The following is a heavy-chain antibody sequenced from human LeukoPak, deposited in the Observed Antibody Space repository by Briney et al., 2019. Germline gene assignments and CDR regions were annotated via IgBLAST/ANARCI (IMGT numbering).Heavy chain of an antibody. D-gene: IGHD3-22*01. CDR1: GFTFSSYS. V-gene: IGHV3-48*01. Sequence: PGGSLRLSCAASGFTFSSYSMNWVRQAPGKGLERVSYISSSSSTIYYADSVKGRFTISRDNAKNSLYLQMNSLRAEDTAVYYCARGAYYYEDWGQGTLVTVSS. CDR2: ISSSSSTI. J-gene: IGHJ4*02. CDR3: ARGAYYYED.